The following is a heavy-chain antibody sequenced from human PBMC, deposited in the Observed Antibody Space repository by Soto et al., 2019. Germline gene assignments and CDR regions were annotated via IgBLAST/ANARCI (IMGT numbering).Heavy chain of an antibody. V-gene: IGHV1-18*01. D-gene: IGHD3-22*01. Sequence: QAQLVQSGAEVKKPGASVKVSCKASGYSFSSYGISWVRQAPGQGLEWLGWISPYNDDTKYAQKLQGRVTMTTDKSTRTVYMVLRSLRSDDTAVYFCARGGYYDSSGSRNYHYYGMDVWGQGTTVTVSS. CDR1: GYSFSSYG. CDR3: ARGGYYDSSGSRNYHYYGMDV. J-gene: IGHJ6*02. CDR2: ISPYNDDT.